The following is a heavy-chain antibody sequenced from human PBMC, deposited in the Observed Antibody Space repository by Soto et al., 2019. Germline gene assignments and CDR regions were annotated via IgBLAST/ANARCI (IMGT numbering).Heavy chain of an antibody. CDR3: ARERKFDFWRKGLDV. D-gene: IGHD3-3*01. Sequence: ASVKVSCKASGYTFTSYDINWVRQAPGQGLEWLGWMDPNSGVTGYAQKFQGRVSMTRNISINTAHMELSSLRSEDTAVYYCARERKFDFWRKGLDVWGQGPTVTASS. V-gene: IGHV1-8*01. CDR1: GYTFTSYD. J-gene: IGHJ6*02. CDR2: MDPNSGVT.